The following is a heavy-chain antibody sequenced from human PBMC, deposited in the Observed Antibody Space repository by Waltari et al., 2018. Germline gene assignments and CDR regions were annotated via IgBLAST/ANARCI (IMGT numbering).Heavy chain of an antibody. Sequence: EVQLVESGGGLVQPGGSLRLSCAASGFTFSSYWMSWVRQAPGKGLEWVANIKQDGSEKYYGDSVKGRFTISRDNAKNSLYLQMNSLRAEDTAVYYCARGWGVPGSMYYYYYGMDVWGQGTTVTVSS. CDR3: ARGWGVPGSMYYYYYGMDV. V-gene: IGHV3-7*03. CDR2: IKQDGSEK. D-gene: IGHD3-16*01. CDR1: GFTFSSYW. J-gene: IGHJ6*02.